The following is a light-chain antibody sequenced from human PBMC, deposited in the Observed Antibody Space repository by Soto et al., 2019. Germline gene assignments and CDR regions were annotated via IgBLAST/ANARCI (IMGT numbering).Light chain of an antibody. V-gene: IGKV3-15*01. J-gene: IGKJ1*01. CDR3: QQYNNWPLTWT. CDR1: QSVSSN. Sequence: EIVMTQSPATLSVSPGERATVSCRASQSVSSNLAWYQQKPGQAPRLLIYGAFTRATGIPARFSGSGSGTEFTLPISSLQSEDFAVYYCQQYNNWPLTWTFGQGTKVEIK. CDR2: GAF.